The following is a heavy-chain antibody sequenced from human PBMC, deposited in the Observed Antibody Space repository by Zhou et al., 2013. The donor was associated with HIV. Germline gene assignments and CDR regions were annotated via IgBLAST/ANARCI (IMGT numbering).Heavy chain of an antibody. CDR3: ARREQWLVDEYYFDY. V-gene: IGHV1-18*01. CDR2: ISGYDGNT. Sequence: QVQLVQSGPEVKKPGASVRISCKASGYTFTDYGITWVRQAPGQGLEWMGWISGYDGNTDYVQKLQGRVTMTIDTYTSTAYMDLRSLISDDTAVYFCARREQWLVDEYYFDYWGQGTLVTVSS. CDR1: GYTFTDYG. J-gene: IGHJ4*02. D-gene: IGHD6-19*01.